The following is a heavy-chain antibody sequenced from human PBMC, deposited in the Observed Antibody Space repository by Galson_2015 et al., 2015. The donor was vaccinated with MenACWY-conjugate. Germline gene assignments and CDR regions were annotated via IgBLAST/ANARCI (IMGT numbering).Heavy chain of an antibody. Sequence: CAISGDSVSSNSAAWNWIRQCPSRGLEWLGRTYYRSKWYSDYAVSVKSRIAINVDTSKSQFSLHLNSVTPEDTAVYYCARESGRVFQYWGQGTLVAVSS. V-gene: IGHV6-1*01. CDR2: TYYRSKWYS. J-gene: IGHJ4*02. CDR3: ARESGRVFQY. CDR1: GDSVSSNSAA.